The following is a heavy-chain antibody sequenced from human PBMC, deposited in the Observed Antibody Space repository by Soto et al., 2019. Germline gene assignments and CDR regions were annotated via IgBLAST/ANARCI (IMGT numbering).Heavy chain of an antibody. Sequence: SETLSLTCTVSGGSISSGGYYWNWIRQHPGKGLEWIGYTYYSENTYYNPSLNSRITISADTSKNQFSLKLSSVTAADTAVYYCARLSSSGWPIDSWGQGTLVTVS. J-gene: IGHJ4*02. V-gene: IGHV4-31*03. D-gene: IGHD6-19*01. CDR3: ARLSSSGWPIDS. CDR2: TYYSENT. CDR1: GGSISSGGYY.